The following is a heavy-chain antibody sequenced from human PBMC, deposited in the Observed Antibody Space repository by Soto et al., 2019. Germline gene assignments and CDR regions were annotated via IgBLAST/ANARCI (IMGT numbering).Heavy chain of an antibody. Sequence: LRLSCAASGFTFSSYAMSWVRQAPGKGLEWVSAISGSGGSTYYADSVKGRFTISRENAKNSLYLQMNSLRAGDTAVYYCARTRITMVRGVITPNWFDPWGQGTLVTVSS. V-gene: IGHV3-23*01. CDR1: GFTFSSYA. J-gene: IGHJ5*02. CDR2: ISGSGGST. CDR3: ARTRITMVRGVITPNWFDP. D-gene: IGHD3-10*01.